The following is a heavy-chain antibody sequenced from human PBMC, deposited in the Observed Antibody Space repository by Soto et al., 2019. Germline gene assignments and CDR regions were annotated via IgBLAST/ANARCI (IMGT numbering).Heavy chain of an antibody. V-gene: IGHV1-2*02. D-gene: IGHD3-16*01. Sequence: QVQLVQSGAEVRKPGASVKVSCKASGYTFSDYYIHWVRQAPGQGLEWMGWINPNSGGTKYAPKLQGGLTMIRVTSITTAYMELSRLRSGDTAVYYCAREPATAKPEGVDFWGQGTLVTVSS. CDR1: GYTFSDYY. J-gene: IGHJ4*02. CDR2: INPNSGGT. CDR3: AREPATAKPEGVDF.